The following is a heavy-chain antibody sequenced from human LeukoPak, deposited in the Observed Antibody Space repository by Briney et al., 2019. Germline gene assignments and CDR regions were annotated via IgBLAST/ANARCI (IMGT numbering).Heavy chain of an antibody. D-gene: IGHD3-10*01. V-gene: IGHV4-39*07. Sequence: SEILSLTCTVSGGSISSSSYYWGWIRQPPGKGLEWIGSIYYSGSTYYNPSLKSRVTISVDPSKNQFSLKLSSVTAADTAVYYCARSTRGPFDYWGQGTLVTVSS. CDR2: IYYSGST. CDR3: ARSTRGPFDY. J-gene: IGHJ4*02. CDR1: GGSISSSSYY.